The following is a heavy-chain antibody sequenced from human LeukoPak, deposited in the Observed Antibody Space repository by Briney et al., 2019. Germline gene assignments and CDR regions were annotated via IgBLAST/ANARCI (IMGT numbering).Heavy chain of an antibody. CDR3: ARVSDGDYPDY. CDR1: GGSISSYY. D-gene: IGHD4-17*01. Sequence: SETLSLTCTVSGGSISSYYRSWIRQPPGKGLEWIGYIYYSGSTNYNPSLKSRVTISVDTSKNQFSLKLSSVTAADTAVYYCARVSDGDYPDYWGQGTLVTVSS. J-gene: IGHJ4*02. V-gene: IGHV4-59*01. CDR2: IYYSGST.